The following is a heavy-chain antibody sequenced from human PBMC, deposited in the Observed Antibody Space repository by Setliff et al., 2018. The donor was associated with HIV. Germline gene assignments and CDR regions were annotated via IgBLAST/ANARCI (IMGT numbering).Heavy chain of an antibody. CDR3: ATTGPYSGSLYGMDV. CDR1: GYTLSELS. V-gene: IGHV1-24*01. J-gene: IGHJ6*02. D-gene: IGHD1-26*01. CDR2: FDPEDGQR. Sequence: ASVKVSCKVSGYTLSELSRHGVRQGPGKGLEWMGGFDPEDGQRIYAQKFQGRVTRTEDTSTDTAYMELSSLSFEDTAVYYCATTGPYSGSLYGMDVWGQGTTVTVSS.